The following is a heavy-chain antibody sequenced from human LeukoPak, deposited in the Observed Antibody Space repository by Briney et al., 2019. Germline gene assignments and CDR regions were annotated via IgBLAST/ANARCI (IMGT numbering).Heavy chain of an antibody. Sequence: GGSLRLSCAASGFTFSSYAMSWVRQAPGKGLEWVSAISGSGGSTYYADSVKGRFTISRDNSKNTLYLQMNSLRAEDTAAYYCAKVGVVVPAATDYYYYYYMDVWGKGTTVTVSS. V-gene: IGHV3-23*01. J-gene: IGHJ6*03. CDR1: GFTFSSYA. CDR2: ISGSGGST. CDR3: AKVGVVVPAATDYYYYYYMDV. D-gene: IGHD2-2*01.